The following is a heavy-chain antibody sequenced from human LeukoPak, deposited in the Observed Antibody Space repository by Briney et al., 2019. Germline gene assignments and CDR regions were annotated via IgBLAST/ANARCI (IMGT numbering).Heavy chain of an antibody. Sequence: ASVKVSCKASGYTFTSYDINWVRQATGQGLEWMGWMNPNSGNTGYAQKFQGRVTMTRNTPISTAYMELSSLRSEDTAVYYCARARVARLYYYYGMDVWGQGTTVTVSS. D-gene: IGHD1-1*01. CDR2: MNPNSGNT. V-gene: IGHV1-8*01. CDR3: ARARVARLYYYYGMDV. CDR1: GYTFTSYD. J-gene: IGHJ6*02.